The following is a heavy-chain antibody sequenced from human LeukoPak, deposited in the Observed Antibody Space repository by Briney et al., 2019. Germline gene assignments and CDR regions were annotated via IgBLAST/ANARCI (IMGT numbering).Heavy chain of an antibody. D-gene: IGHD6-19*01. CDR3: ARGTSLLPDTSGDAFDI. CDR2: IYSGGST. CDR1: GYTVSSNY. Sequence: GGSLRLSCAASGYTVSSNYVSWVRQAPGKGLEWVSVIYSGGSTYYADSVKGRFTISRDNSKNTLYLQMNSLRAEDTAVYYCARGTSLLPDTSGDAFDIWGQGKMVTVSS. J-gene: IGHJ3*02. V-gene: IGHV3-66*01.